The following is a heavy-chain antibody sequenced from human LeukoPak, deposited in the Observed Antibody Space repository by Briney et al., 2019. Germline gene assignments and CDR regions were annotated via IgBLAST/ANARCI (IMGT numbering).Heavy chain of an antibody. J-gene: IGHJ4*02. CDR2: IYYSGST. Sequence: PSETLSLTCTVSGGSISSGGYYWSWIRQHPGKGLEWIGYIYYSGSTYYNPSLKSRVTISVDTSKNQFSLKLSSVTAADTAVYYCARGSYGDYFDCWGQGTLVTVSS. D-gene: IGHD4-17*01. CDR1: GGSISSGGYY. V-gene: IGHV4-31*03. CDR3: ARGSYGDYFDC.